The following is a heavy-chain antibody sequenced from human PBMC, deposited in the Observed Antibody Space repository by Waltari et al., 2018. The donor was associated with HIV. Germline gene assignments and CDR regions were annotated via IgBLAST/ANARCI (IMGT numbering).Heavy chain of an antibody. V-gene: IGHV1-69*02. CDR3: ARLGPPTVHY. Sequence: QVQLVQSGAEVKKPGSSVKVSCKASGGTFSSYTINWVRQAPVQGLVWMGRIIPIRGIAKDEQKFQRRVTITSDKCTSTAYMELSSLRSEDTAVYYCARLGPPTVHYWGQGTLVTVSS. D-gene: IGHD4-17*01. CDR2: IIPIRGIA. CDR1: GGTFSSYT. J-gene: IGHJ4*02.